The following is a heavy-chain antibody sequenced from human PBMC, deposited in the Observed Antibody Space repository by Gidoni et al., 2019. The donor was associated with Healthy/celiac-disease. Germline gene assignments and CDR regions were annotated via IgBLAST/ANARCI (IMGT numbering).Heavy chain of an antibody. V-gene: IGHV3-9*01. CDR1: GFTFDDYA. Sequence: EVQLVESGGGLVQPGRSLRLSCAASGFTFDDYAMHWVRQAPGKGLEWVAGISWNRGSIGYADSVKGRFTIYRDNAKNSLYLQMNSLRAEDTALYYCAKDIEERGSYYYYYGMDVWGQGTTVTVSS. CDR2: ISWNRGSI. D-gene: IGHD3-16*01. J-gene: IGHJ6*02. CDR3: AKDIEERGSYYYYYGMDV.